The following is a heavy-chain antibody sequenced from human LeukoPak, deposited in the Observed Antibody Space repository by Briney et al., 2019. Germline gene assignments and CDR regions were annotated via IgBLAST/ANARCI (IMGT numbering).Heavy chain of an antibody. J-gene: IGHJ4*02. CDR3: VRDRGWLSNPGYFDY. D-gene: IGHD3-22*01. Sequence: GGSLRLSCAASGFTFNNYEMNWVRQAPGKGLEWVSYISSNGSTIYYADFVKGRFTISRDNAEKSLFLQMNSLRAEDTAVYYCVRDRGWLSNPGYFDYWGRGTLVTVSS. CDR2: ISSNGSTI. V-gene: IGHV3-48*03. CDR1: GFTFNNYE.